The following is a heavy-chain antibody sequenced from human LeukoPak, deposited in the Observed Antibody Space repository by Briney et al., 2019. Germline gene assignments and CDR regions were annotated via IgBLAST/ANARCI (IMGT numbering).Heavy chain of an antibody. CDR2: IWYDGSNK. Sequence: GRSLRLSCAASGFTFSSYGMPWVRQAPGKGLKWVAVIWYDGSNKYYADSVKGRFTISRDNSKNTLYLQMNSLRAEDTAVYYCAKGLHSGYDPFDYWGQGTLVTVSS. J-gene: IGHJ4*02. V-gene: IGHV3-33*06. CDR3: AKGLHSGYDPFDY. CDR1: GFTFSSYG. D-gene: IGHD5-12*01.